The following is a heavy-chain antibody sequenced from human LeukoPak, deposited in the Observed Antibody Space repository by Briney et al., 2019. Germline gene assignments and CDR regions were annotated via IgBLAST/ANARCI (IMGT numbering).Heavy chain of an antibody. Sequence: GGSLRLSRAASGFTFSGYAMSWVRQAPGKGLEWVSAISGSGGSTYYADSVKGRFTISRDNSKNTLYLQMNSLRAEDTAVYYCAKGGSSWYYYYMDVRGKGTTVTVSS. CDR1: GFTFSGYA. CDR3: AKGGSSWYYYYMDV. J-gene: IGHJ6*03. V-gene: IGHV3-23*01. CDR2: ISGSGGST. D-gene: IGHD6-13*01.